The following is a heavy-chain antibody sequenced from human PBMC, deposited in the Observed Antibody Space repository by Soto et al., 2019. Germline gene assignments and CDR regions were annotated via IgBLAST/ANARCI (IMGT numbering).Heavy chain of an antibody. CDR2: ISGSGGST. J-gene: IGHJ5*02. D-gene: IGHD2-2*01. V-gene: IGHV3-23*01. CDR3: AKDWGLGYCSSTSCYEEGNWFDP. Sequence: GGSLRLSCAASGFTFSSYAMSWVRQAPGKGLEWVSAISGSGGSTYYADSVKGRFTISSDNSKNTLYLQMNSLRAEDTAVYYCAKDWGLGYCSSTSCYEEGNWFDPWGRGTLVTVSS. CDR1: GFTFSSYA.